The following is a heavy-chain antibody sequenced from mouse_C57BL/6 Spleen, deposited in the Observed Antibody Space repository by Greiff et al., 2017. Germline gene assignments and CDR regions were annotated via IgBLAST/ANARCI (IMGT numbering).Heavy chain of an antibody. CDR3: ARHQFAY. J-gene: IGHJ3*01. CDR2: IDPSDSYT. CDR1: GYTFTSYW. V-gene: IGHV1-50*01. Sequence: QVQLQQSGAELVKPGASVKLSCKASGYTFTSYWMQWVKQRPGQGLEWIGEIDPSDSYTNYNQKFKGKATLTVDTSSSTAYMQLSSLTSEDSAVYYCARHQFAYWGQGTLVTVSA.